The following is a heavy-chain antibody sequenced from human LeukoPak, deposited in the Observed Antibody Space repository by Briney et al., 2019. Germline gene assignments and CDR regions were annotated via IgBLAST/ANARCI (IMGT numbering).Heavy chain of an antibody. Sequence: MGRVDPEDGETIYAEKFQGRVTITADTSTDTAYMELSSLRSEDTAVYYCATAVDIVATEPRWGQGTLVTVSS. J-gene: IGHJ4*02. CDR3: ATAVDIVATEPR. CDR2: VDPEDGET. D-gene: IGHD5-12*01. V-gene: IGHV1-69-2*01.